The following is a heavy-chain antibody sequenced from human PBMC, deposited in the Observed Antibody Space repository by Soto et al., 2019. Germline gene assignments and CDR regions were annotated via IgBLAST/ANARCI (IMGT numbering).Heavy chain of an antibody. CDR1: GYTFTTYY. CDR2: INPSGGST. Sequence: ASVKVSCKPAGYTFTTYYMHCVRQAPGQGLEWMGIINPSGGSTSYAQKFQGRVTMTRDTSTSTVYMELSSLRSEDTAVYYCATPVAERNYYYYYMDVWGKGPTVTVS. CDR3: ATPVAERNYYYYYMDV. V-gene: IGHV1-46*03. J-gene: IGHJ6*03. D-gene: IGHD6-19*01.